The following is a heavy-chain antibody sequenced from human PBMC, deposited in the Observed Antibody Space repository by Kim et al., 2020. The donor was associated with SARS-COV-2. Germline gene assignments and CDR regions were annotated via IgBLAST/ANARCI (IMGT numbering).Heavy chain of an antibody. CDR3: ATNLAQWRASRYFYGRDV. V-gene: IGHV3-30-3*01. J-gene: IGHJ6*02. CDR1: GFIFRTYA. Sequence: GGSLRLSCAASGFIFRTYALHWVRQAPGRGLEWVSVISYDGTKKYSADAVKGRFTITRYNSKDTHHLHRNSLRIDDTALYYCATNLAQWRASRYFYGRDVWGQGTTVTVSS. D-gene: IGHD6-19*01. CDR2: ISYDGTKK.